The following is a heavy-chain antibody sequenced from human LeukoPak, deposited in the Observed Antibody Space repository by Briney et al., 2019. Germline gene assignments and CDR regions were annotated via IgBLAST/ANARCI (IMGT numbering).Heavy chain of an antibody. CDR2: IYYSGST. CDR3: AREQGYCSGGSCYRYFDH. CDR1: GGSISSSSYY. J-gene: IGHJ4*02. V-gene: IGHV4-39*07. D-gene: IGHD2-15*01. Sequence: PSETLSLTCTVSGGSISSSSYYWGWIRQPPGKGLEWIGSIYYSGSTYYNPSLKSRVTISVDTSKNQFSLKLSSVTAADTAVYYCAREQGYCSGGSCYRYFDHWGQGTLVTVSS.